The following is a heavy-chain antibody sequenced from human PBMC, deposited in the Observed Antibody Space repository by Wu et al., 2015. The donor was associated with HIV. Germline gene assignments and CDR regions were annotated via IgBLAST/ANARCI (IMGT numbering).Heavy chain of an antibody. CDR3: ARDSVRGVVYYYVMDV. V-gene: IGHV1-2*02. D-gene: IGHD3-10*01. CDR2: INPNSGGT. CDR1: GYIFTTYY. Sequence: QVQLVQSGAEVKKPGASVRVSCKASGYIFTTYYMHWVRQAPGQGLEWMGWINPNSGGTKYAQKFQGRVTMTRDTSISTAYMELSRLRSDDTAVYYCARDSVRGVVYYYVMDVWGQGTTVTVSS. J-gene: IGHJ6*02.